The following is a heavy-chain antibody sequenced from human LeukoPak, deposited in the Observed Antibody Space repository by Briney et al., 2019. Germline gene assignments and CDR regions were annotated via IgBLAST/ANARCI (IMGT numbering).Heavy chain of an antibody. J-gene: IGHJ4*02. D-gene: IGHD3-3*01. CDR2: INPNSGGT. CDR3: ARDTYYDFWSGYDY. Sequence: ASVKASCKASGYTFTGYYMHWVRQAPGQGLEWMGWINPNSGGTNYAQKFQGRVTMTRDTSISTAYMELSRLRSDDTAVYYCARDTYYDFWSGYDYWGQGTLVTVSS. V-gene: IGHV1-2*02. CDR1: GYTFTGYY.